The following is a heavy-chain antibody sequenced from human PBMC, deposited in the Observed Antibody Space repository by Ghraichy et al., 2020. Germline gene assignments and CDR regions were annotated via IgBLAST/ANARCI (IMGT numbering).Heavy chain of an antibody. CDR3: ARSATYYYGSGSHDHFDY. J-gene: IGHJ4*02. Sequence: ASVKVSCKASGYTFTSYGISWVRQAPGQGLEWMGWISAYNGNTNYAQKLQGRVTMTTDTSTSTAYMELRSLRSDDTAVYYCARSATYYYGSGSHDHFDYWGQGTLVTVSS. CDR2: ISAYNGNT. CDR1: GYTFTSYG. D-gene: IGHD3-10*01. V-gene: IGHV1-18*04.